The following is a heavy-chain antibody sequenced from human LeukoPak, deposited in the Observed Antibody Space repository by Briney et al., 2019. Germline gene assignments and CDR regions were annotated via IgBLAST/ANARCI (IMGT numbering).Heavy chain of an antibody. J-gene: IGHJ4*02. D-gene: IGHD5-12*01. CDR2: IYHSGST. Sequence: PSETLSLTCAVSGGSISSGGYSWSWIRQPPGKGLEWIGYIYHSGSTYYNPSLKSRVTISVDRSKNQFSLKLSSVTAADTAVYYCARASGYGGAYFDYRGQGTLVTVSS. CDR1: GGSISSGGYS. CDR3: ARASGYGGAYFDY. V-gene: IGHV4-30-2*01.